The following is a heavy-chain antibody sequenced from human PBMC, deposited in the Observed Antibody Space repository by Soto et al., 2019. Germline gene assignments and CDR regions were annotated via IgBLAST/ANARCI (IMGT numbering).Heavy chain of an antibody. J-gene: IGHJ4*02. CDR1: GGSFSGYY. CDR2: INHSGST. D-gene: IGHD3-16*02. Sequence: SETLSLTCAVYGGSFSGYYWSWIRQPPGKGLEWIGEINHSGSTNYNPSLKSRVTISVDTSKNQFSLKLSSVTAADTAVYYCASRDDYVWGSYRYDYWGQGTLVTVSS. CDR3: ASRDDYVWGSYRYDY. V-gene: IGHV4-34*01.